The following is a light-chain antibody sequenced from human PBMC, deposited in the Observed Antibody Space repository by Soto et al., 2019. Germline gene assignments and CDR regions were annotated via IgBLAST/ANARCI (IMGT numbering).Light chain of an antibody. CDR1: QSLLHSNGNTY. CDR3: MQGLHGPWT. V-gene: IGKV2-28*01. Sequence: DVVMTQSPLSLPVTPGEPASISCRSSQSLLHSNGNTYLDWYLQKPGQSPQLLIYLSFNRASGVPDRFSGSGTGTDFTLKISRVEAEDVGVYYCMQGLHGPWTFGQGTKVEI. CDR2: LSF. J-gene: IGKJ1*01.